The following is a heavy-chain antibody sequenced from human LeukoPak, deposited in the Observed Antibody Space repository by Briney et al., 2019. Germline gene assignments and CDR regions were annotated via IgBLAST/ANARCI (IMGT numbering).Heavy chain of an antibody. Sequence: GRSLRLSCAASGFTFSSYGMHWVRQAPGKGLEWVAVISYDGSNKYYADSVKGRFTIPRDNSKNTLYLQMNSLRAEDTAVYYCAKDNPAGDYWGQGTLVSVSS. J-gene: IGHJ4*02. CDR3: AKDNPAGDY. V-gene: IGHV3-30*18. CDR2: ISYDGSNK. CDR1: GFTFSSYG. D-gene: IGHD1-14*01.